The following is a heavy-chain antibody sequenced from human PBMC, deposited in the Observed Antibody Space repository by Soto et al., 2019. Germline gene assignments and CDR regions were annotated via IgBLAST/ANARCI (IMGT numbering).Heavy chain of an antibody. CDR1: GGSISSGGYY. J-gene: IGHJ4*02. CDR3: ARGGIMITFGGVIGFDY. CDR2: IYYSGST. Sequence: SETLSLPCTVSGGSISSGGYYWSWVRPHPGKGLEWIGYIYYSGSTYYNPSLKSRVTISVDTSKNQFSLKLSSVTAADTAVYYCARGGIMITFGGVIGFDYWGQGTLVTVSS. V-gene: IGHV4-31*03. D-gene: IGHD3-16*01.